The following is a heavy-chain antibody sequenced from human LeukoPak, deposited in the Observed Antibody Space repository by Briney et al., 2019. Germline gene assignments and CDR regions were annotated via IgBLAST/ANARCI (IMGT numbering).Heavy chain of an antibody. J-gene: IGHJ4*02. D-gene: IGHD5-18*01. V-gene: IGHV4-59*01. CDR3: AMSTAMVTPWDY. Sequence: SETLSLTCTVSGGSISSYYWSWIRQPPGKGLEWIGYIYYSGSANYNPSLKSRVTISVDTSKNQFSLKLSSVTAADTAVYYCAMSTAMVTPWDYWGQGTLVTVSS. CDR1: GGSISSYY. CDR2: IYYSGSA.